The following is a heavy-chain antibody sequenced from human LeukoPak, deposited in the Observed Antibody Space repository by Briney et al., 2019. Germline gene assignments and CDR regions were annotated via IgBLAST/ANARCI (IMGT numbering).Heavy chain of an antibody. CDR1: GFTFSRYG. Sequence: GGSLRLSCAASGFTFSRYGMHWVRQAPGKGLEWVAFIRYDESNEYYADSVKGRFTISRDNAKNSLYLQMNSLRAEDTAVYYCARDRYCSSISCYYYYYYYMDVWGKGTTVTVSS. CDR2: IRYDESNE. J-gene: IGHJ6*03. V-gene: IGHV3-30*02. D-gene: IGHD2-2*01. CDR3: ARDRYCSSISCYYYYYYYMDV.